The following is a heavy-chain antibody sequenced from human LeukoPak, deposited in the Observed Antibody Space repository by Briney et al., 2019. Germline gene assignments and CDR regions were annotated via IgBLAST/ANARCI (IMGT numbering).Heavy chain of an antibody. D-gene: IGHD4-17*01. Sequence: GGSLRLSCAASAFTFSSYWVSWVRQARGKGREGVANIKQDGSEKYYVDSVKGRFTISRDNAKNSLYLQMNSLRAEDTAVYYCASSFTTWVPAFDYWGQGTLVTVSS. J-gene: IGHJ4*02. V-gene: IGHV3-7*01. CDR1: AFTFSSYW. CDR2: IKQDGSEK. CDR3: ASSFTTWVPAFDY.